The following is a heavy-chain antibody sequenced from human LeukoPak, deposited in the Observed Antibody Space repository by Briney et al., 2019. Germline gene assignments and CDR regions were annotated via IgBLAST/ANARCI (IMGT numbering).Heavy chain of an antibody. V-gene: IGHV3-74*01. D-gene: IGHD6-13*01. Sequence: GGSLRLSCAASGFSFSSYWMYWVRQAPGKGLVWVARIRFDGAITRYADSVKGRFIISRDNVKNTVDLQMSSLGAEDTALYYCARGIAAKGSVGIDHWGQGSLVTVSS. CDR2: IRFDGAIT. CDR1: GFSFSSYW. J-gene: IGHJ4*02. CDR3: ARGIAAKGSVGIDH.